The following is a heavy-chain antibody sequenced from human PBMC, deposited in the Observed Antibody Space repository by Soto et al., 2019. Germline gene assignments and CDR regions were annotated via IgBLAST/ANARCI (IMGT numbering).Heavy chain of an antibody. V-gene: IGHV5-51*01. J-gene: IGHJ3*02. CDR3: ARQRIEAAFDAFDI. Sequence: GESLKISCKGSGYSFTTYRIGWVRQMPGKGLEWMGIIYPGDSETRYSPSFQGQVTFSADNSNTTAYLQWSGLKASDTSMYYCARQRIEAAFDAFDIWGQGTMVTVSS. D-gene: IGHD6-13*01. CDR1: GYSFTTYR. CDR2: IYPGDSET.